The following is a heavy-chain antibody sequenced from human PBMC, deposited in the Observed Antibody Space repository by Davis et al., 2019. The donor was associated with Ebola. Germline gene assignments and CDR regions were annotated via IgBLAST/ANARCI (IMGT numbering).Heavy chain of an antibody. Sequence: PGGSLRLSCAASGFTFNTYWMTWVRQAPGKGLEWVANINDAGTEKHYVDSVKGRFTISRDNAKNSLYLQMNSLRGEDTAVYYCTRDPRRVDYWGQGTLVTVSS. CDR3: TRDPRRVDY. CDR2: INDAGTEK. V-gene: IGHV3-7*01. CDR1: GFTFNTYW. J-gene: IGHJ4*02.